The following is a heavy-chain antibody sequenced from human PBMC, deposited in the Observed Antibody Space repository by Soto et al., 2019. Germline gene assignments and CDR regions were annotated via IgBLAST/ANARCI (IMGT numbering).Heavy chain of an antibody. J-gene: IGHJ5*02. V-gene: IGHV1-8*01. CDR3: ARGPKYCSSTSCLSGSSWFDP. CDR1: GYTFSSYD. CDR2: MNPNSGNT. D-gene: IGHD2-2*01. Sequence: QVQLVQSGAEVKKPGASVKVSCKASGYTFSSYDINWVRQATGQGLEWMGWMNPNSGNTGYAQKFQGRVTMTRNTSISTAYMELSSLRSEDTAVYYCARGPKYCSSTSCLSGSSWFDPCGQGTLVTVSS.